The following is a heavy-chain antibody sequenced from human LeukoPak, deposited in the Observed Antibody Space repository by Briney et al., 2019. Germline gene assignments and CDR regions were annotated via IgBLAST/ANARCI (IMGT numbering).Heavy chain of an antibody. J-gene: IGHJ3*02. CDR3: AGIVATNDAFDI. Sequence: GASVKASCKASGYTFTSYYMHWVRQAPGQGLEWMGIINPSGGSTSYAQKFQGRVTMTRDTSTSTVYMELSSLRSEDTAVYYCAGIVATNDAFDIWGQGTKVTVSS. D-gene: IGHD5-12*01. V-gene: IGHV1-46*03. CDR1: GYTFTSYY. CDR2: INPSGGST.